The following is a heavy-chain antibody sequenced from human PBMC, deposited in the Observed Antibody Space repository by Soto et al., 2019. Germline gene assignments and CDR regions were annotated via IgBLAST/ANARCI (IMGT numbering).Heavy chain of an antibody. CDR2: ISAYNGNP. J-gene: IGHJ4*02. V-gene: IGHV1-18*01. Sequence: QVQLLQSGAEVKQPGASVKVSGNASGYTFTSYGISWVRQAPGQGLEWMGWISAYNGNPTYAQKLQRRVTMTTDTSTSTAYMELRSLRSDDTAVYYCARDSPPVDYWGQGTLVTVSS. CDR1: GYTFTSYG. CDR3: ARDSPPVDY.